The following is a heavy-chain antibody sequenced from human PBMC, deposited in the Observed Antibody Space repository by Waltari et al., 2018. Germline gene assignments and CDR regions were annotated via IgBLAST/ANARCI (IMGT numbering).Heavy chain of an antibody. CDR3: AKDSVAGDCSGGSCYPAE. CDR2: ISWDGGST. CDR1: GFTFDDYA. D-gene: IGHD2-15*01. Sequence: EVQLVESGGVVVQPGGSLRLSCAASGFTFDDYAMHWVRQAPGKGLEWVSLISWDGGSTYYADSVKGRFTISRDNSKNSLYLQMNSLRAEDTALYYCAKDSVAGDCSGGSCYPAEWGQGTLVTVSS. V-gene: IGHV3-43D*04. J-gene: IGHJ4*02.